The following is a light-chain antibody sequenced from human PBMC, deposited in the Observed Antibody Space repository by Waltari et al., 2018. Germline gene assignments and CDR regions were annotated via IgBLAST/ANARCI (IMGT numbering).Light chain of an antibody. J-gene: IGLJ2*01. CDR3: QSAHPNTGVV. CDR1: KLPRQY. Sequence: SSELTQPPSVSVSPGQTARIPCPGDKLPRQYVYWYQQKPGQTPIILIRKDTERPSGVPERFSGSTSGTTVTLTITGVQPEDEADYYCQSAHPNTGVVFGGGTKLTVL. V-gene: IGLV3-25*03. CDR2: KDT.